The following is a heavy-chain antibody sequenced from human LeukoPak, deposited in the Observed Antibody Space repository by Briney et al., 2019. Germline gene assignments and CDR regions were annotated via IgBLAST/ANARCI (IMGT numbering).Heavy chain of an antibody. J-gene: IGHJ4*02. CDR2: ISWNSGSI. Sequence: GRSLRLSCAASGFTFDDYAMRWVRQAPGKGLEWISGISWNSGSIGYADSVKGRFTISRDNAKNSLYLQMNSLRAEDTALYYCAKDIGRGAFDYWGQGTLVTVSS. CDR3: AKDIGRGAFDY. CDR1: GFTFDDYA. V-gene: IGHV3-9*01.